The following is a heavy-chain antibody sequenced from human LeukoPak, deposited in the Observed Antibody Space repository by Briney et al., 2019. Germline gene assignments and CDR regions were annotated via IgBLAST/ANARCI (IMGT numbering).Heavy chain of an antibody. Sequence: ASVKVSCKASGYTFTGYYMHWLRQAPGQGLEWMGWINPNSGGTNYAQKFQGRVTMTRDTSISTAYMELSRLRSDDTAVYYCARVMTPVTWWFDTWGQGTLVTVSS. CDR1: GYTFTGYY. CDR3: ARVMTPVTWWFDT. D-gene: IGHD4-11*01. CDR2: INPNSGGT. V-gene: IGHV1-2*02. J-gene: IGHJ5*02.